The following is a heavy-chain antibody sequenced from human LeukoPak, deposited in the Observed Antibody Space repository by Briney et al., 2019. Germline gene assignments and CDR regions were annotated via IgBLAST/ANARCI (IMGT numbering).Heavy chain of an antibody. CDR3: ARDLAYYYDRNYD. Sequence: AGGSLRLSCAASGFTFSIYSMNWVSQAPGKGLEWVSSIDSSSYNIYYADSVKGRFTISRDNAQSSVFLQMNSLRAEDTAVYYCARDLAYYYDRNYDWGQGILVTVSS. V-gene: IGHV3-21*01. CDR1: GFTFSIYS. J-gene: IGHJ4*02. D-gene: IGHD3-22*01. CDR2: IDSSSYNI.